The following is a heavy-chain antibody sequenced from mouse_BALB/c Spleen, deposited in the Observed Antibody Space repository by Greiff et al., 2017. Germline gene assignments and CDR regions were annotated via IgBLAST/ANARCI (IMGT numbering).Heavy chain of an antibody. D-gene: IGHD2-4*01. CDR1: GDSITSGY. V-gene: IGHV3-8*02. Sequence: EVKLLESGPSLVKPSQTLSLTCSVTGDSITSGYWNWIRKFPGNKLEYMGYISYSGSTYYNPSLKSRISITRDTSKNQYYLQLNSVTTEDTATYYCAIYYDYDRGFDYWGQGTTLTVSS. CDR2: ISYSGST. J-gene: IGHJ2*01. CDR3: AIYYDYDRGFDY.